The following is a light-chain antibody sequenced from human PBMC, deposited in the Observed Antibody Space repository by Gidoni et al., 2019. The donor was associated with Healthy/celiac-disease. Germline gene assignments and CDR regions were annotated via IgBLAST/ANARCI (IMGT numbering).Light chain of an antibody. J-gene: IGKJ1*01. CDR1: QSISSW. V-gene: IGKV1-5*03. CDR2: KAS. Sequence: IQMTHAPSTLSASVGDRVTITCRASQSISSWLAWYQRKPGKAPKHLIYKASSLESGVTSRFGGSGSGTEFTLTIGSLQPDDFANYYGQQYNRYARTCSQGTKVEIK. CDR3: QQYNRYART.